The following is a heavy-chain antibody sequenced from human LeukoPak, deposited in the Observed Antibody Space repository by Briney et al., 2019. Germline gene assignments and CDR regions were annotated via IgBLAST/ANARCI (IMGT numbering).Heavy chain of an antibody. D-gene: IGHD5-18*01. Sequence: SQTLSLTCSVSGEAINSVGYYWGWIRQLPGTGLEWIGVIYYSGSTLYNASLKSRLSLSLDTSKNHMSLKLNSVTAADTAVYYCVSNVDTAVGVWGRGTTITVSS. CDR1: GEAINSVGYY. CDR3: VSNVDTAVGV. V-gene: IGHV4-31*03. J-gene: IGHJ6*02. CDR2: IYYSGST.